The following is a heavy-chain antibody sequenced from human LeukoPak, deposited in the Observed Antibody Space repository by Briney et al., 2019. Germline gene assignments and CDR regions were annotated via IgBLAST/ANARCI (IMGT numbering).Heavy chain of an antibody. CDR3: ATNPGYYDSSGYWHYFDY. V-gene: IGHV1-2*02. CDR2: INPNSGGT. Sequence: GASVKVSCKASGYTFTGYYMHWVRQAPGQGLEWMGWINPNSGGTNYAQKFQGGVTMTRDTSISTAYMELSRLRSDDTAVYYCATNPGYYDSSGYWHYFDYWGQGTLVTVSS. J-gene: IGHJ4*02. CDR1: GYTFTGYY. D-gene: IGHD3-22*01.